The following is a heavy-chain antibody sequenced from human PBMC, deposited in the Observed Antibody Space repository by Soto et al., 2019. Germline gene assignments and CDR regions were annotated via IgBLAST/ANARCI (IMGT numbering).Heavy chain of an antibody. D-gene: IGHD2-2*01. Sequence: SETLSLTCTVSGGSISSGGYYWSWIRQHPGKGLEWIGYIYYSGSTYYNPSLKSRVTISVDTSKNQFSLKLSSVTAADTAVYYCARDHPNCSSTSCYNYYYYGMDVWGQGTTVTVS. CDR3: ARDHPNCSSTSCYNYYYYGMDV. V-gene: IGHV4-31*03. CDR2: IYYSGST. CDR1: GGSISSGGYY. J-gene: IGHJ6*02.